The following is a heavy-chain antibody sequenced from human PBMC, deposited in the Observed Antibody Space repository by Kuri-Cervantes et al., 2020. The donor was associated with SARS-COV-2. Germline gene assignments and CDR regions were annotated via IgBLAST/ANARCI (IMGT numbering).Heavy chain of an antibody. V-gene: IGHV4-39*01. CDR2: IYYSGST. CDR1: GGSISSNSYY. J-gene: IGHJ5*02. D-gene: IGHD3-3*01. CDR3: ARQMMSSITIFGVVITKSWFDP. Sequence: SETLSLTCTVSGGSISSNSYYWGWMRQPPGQGLEWIGSIYYSGSTYVNPPLKSRVTISVDTSKNQYSLNLSSVTAADTAVYYCARQMMSSITIFGVVITKSWFDPWGQGTLVTVSS.